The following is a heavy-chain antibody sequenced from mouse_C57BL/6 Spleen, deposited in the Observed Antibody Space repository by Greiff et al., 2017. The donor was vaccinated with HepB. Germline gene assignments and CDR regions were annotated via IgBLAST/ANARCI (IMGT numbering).Heavy chain of an antibody. Sequence: QVQLQQPGTELVKPGASVKLSCKASGHTFTSYWMHWVKQRPGQGLEWIGNINPSNGGTNYNEKFKSKATLTVDKSSSTAYMQLSSLTSEDSAVYYCARSRTTVVAPFDYWGQGTTLTVSS. CDR1: GHTFTSYW. CDR3: ARSRTTVVAPFDY. J-gene: IGHJ2*01. V-gene: IGHV1-53*01. CDR2: INPSNGGT. D-gene: IGHD1-1*01.